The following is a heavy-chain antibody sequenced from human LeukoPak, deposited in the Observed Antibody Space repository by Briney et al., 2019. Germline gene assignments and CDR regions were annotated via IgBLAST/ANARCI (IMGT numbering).Heavy chain of an antibody. V-gene: IGHV4-59*01. CDR2: IYYSGST. D-gene: IGHD1-14*01. J-gene: IGHJ6*03. CDR1: GGSISSYY. Sequence: PSETLSLTCTVSGGSISSYYWSWIRQPPGKGLEWIGYIYYSGSTNYHPSLKSRVTISVDTSKNQFSLKLSSVTAADTAVYYCARVGGMDYYYYMDVWGKGTTVTVSS. CDR3: ARVGGMDYYYYMDV.